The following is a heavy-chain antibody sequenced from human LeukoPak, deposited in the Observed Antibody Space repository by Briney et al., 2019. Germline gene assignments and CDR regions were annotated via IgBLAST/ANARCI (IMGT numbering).Heavy chain of an antibody. J-gene: IGHJ3*02. V-gene: IGHV1-24*01. CDR1: GYTLTELS. CDR3: ARGGPGAVDHDAFDI. D-gene: IGHD6-19*01. Sequence: ASVKVSCKVSGYTLTELSMHWVRQAPGKGLEWMGGFDPEDGETIYAQKFQGRVTMTEDTSTDTAYMELSSLRSEDTAVYYCARGGPGAVDHDAFDIWGQGTMVTVSS. CDR2: FDPEDGET.